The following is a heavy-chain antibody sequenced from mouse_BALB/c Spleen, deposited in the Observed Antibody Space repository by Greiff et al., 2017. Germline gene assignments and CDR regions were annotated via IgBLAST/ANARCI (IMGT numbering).Heavy chain of an antibody. CDR1: GYSFTGYF. CDR3: ARSDYDYDAGRDYYAMDY. V-gene: IGHV1-20*02. Sequence: DVKLVESGAELVKPGASVKISCKASGYSFTGYFMNWVMQSHGKSLEWIGRINPYNGDTFYNQKFKGKATLTVDKSSSTAHMELRSLASEDSAVYYCARSDYDYDAGRDYYAMDYWGQGTSVTVSS. D-gene: IGHD2-4*01. CDR2: INPYNGDT. J-gene: IGHJ4*01.